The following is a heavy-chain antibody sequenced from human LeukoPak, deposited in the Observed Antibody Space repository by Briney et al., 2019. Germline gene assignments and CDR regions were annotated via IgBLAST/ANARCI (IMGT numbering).Heavy chain of an antibody. V-gene: IGHV3-23*01. CDR2: ISGSGGST. CDR3: AKDSYYDSSGYYYSFDY. D-gene: IGHD3-22*01. Sequence: GRSLRLSCAASGFTFSSYAMSWVRQAPGKGLEWVSAISGSGGSTYYADSVKGRFTISRDNSKNTLYLQMNSLRAEDTAVYYCAKDSYYDSSGYYYSFDYWGQGTLVTVSS. J-gene: IGHJ4*02. CDR1: GFTFSSYA.